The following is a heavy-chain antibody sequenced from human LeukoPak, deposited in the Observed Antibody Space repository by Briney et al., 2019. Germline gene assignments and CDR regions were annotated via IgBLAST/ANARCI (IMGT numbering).Heavy chain of an antibody. D-gene: IGHD2-15*01. Sequence: GGSLRLSCAASGFNVRSNYMSWVRQAPGKGLEWVSVIYSDGSTYYSESVRGRFTISRDDPKNTVYLQMNSLRAEDTAVYYCAKRPYCSGAVCQYIDYWGQGTLVTVSS. CDR1: GFNVRSNY. J-gene: IGHJ4*02. CDR3: AKRPYCSGAVCQYIDY. V-gene: IGHV3-53*01. CDR2: IYSDGST.